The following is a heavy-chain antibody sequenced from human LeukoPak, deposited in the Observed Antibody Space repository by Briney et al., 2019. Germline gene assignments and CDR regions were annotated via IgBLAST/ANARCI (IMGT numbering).Heavy chain of an antibody. CDR1: GLTVSSNY. D-gene: IGHD3-22*01. J-gene: IGHJ4*02. Sequence: LPGGSLRLSCAASGLTVSSNYMSWVRQAPGKGLEWVSVIYSGGSTYYADSVKGRFTISRDNSKNTLYLQMNSLRAEDTAVYYCARVDRTYYYDSSGYFDYWGQGTLVTVSS. CDR2: IYSGGST. V-gene: IGHV3-53*01. CDR3: ARVDRTYYYDSSGYFDY.